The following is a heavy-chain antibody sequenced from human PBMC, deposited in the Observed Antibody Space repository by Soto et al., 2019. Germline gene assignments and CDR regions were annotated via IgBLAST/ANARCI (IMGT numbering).Heavy chain of an antibody. V-gene: IGHV4-39*01. CDR1: GGSISSDNYY. D-gene: IGHD6-19*01. Sequence: QLQLQESGPGLVKPSETLSLTCTVSGGSISSDNYYWGWIRQPPGKGLEWIGSIYYSGSTYYNPSLESRVTISLDTSKNQFSLKLRSVTAADTAVYYCARLPVSGPYYCYMDVWGKGTTVTVSS. CDR2: IYYSGST. CDR3: ARLPVSGPYYCYMDV. J-gene: IGHJ6*03.